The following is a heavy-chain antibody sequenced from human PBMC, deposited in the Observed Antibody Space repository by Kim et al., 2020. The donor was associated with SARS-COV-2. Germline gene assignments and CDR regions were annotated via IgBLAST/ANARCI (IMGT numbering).Heavy chain of an antibody. J-gene: IGHJ2*01. CDR2: INHSGST. Sequence: SETLSLTCAVYGGSFSGYYWSWIRQPPGKGLEWIGEINHSGSTNYNPSLKSRVTISVDTSKNQFSLKLSSVTAADTAVYYCARAPLTGHRGKALGWYFDLWGRGTLVTVSS. V-gene: IGHV4-34*01. D-gene: IGHD3-10*01. CDR1: GGSFSGYY. CDR3: ARAPLTGHRGKALGWYFDL.